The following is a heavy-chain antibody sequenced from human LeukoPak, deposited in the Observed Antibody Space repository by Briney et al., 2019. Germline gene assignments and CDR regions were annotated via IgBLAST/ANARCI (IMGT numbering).Heavy chain of an antibody. CDR1: GFTFSSYG. D-gene: IGHD1-14*01. V-gene: IGHV3-30*02. Sequence: PGGSLRLSCAASGFTFSSYGMHWVRQAPGKGLEWVAVIWYGGSNKYYADSVKGRFTISRDNSKNTLYLQMNSLRAEDTAVYYCAKDSTTGGYFDYWGQGTLVTVSS. CDR2: IWYGGSNK. CDR3: AKDSTTGGYFDY. J-gene: IGHJ4*02.